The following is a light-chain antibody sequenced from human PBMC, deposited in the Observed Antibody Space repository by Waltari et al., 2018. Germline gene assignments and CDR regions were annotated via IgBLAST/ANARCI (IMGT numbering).Light chain of an antibody. CDR3: QQYDSTPCT. CDR2: GAS. CDR1: SVLYSSNNKNY. V-gene: IGKV4-1*01. Sequence: SVLYSSNNKNYLAWYQQKPGQPPKLLIYGASTRESGVPDRFSGSGSGTDFTITISSLQAEDVAVYYCQQYDSTPCTFGQGTKVEIK. J-gene: IGKJ1*01.